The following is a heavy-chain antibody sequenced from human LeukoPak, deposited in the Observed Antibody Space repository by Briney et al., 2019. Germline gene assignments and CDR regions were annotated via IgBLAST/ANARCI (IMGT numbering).Heavy chain of an antibody. J-gene: IGHJ4*02. CDR1: GFTFSSYA. CDR2: ISGGGVNT. CDR3: AKDLYSNYGPADY. D-gene: IGHD4-11*01. Sequence: GGSLRLSCAASGFTFSSYAMSWVRQAPGKGLEWVSTISGGGVNTHYAGSVGGRFTISRDNSKNTLFLQMNSLRDEDTAVYYCAKDLYSNYGPADYWGQGNLVTVSS. V-gene: IGHV3-23*01.